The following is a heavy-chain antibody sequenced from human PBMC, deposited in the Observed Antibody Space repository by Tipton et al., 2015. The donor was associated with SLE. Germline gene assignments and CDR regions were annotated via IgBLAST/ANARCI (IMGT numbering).Heavy chain of an antibody. CDR1: GGSISSYY. CDR3: ARGVIDGDFHYYYYMDV. V-gene: IGHV4-59*12. J-gene: IGHJ6*03. D-gene: IGHD4-17*01. Sequence: TLSLTCTVSGGSISSYYWSWIRQPPGKGLEWIGYIYYSGSTNYNPSLKSRVTISVDTSKNQFSLKLSSVTAADTAVYYCARGVIDGDFHYYYYMDVWGKGTTVTVSS. CDR2: IYYSGST.